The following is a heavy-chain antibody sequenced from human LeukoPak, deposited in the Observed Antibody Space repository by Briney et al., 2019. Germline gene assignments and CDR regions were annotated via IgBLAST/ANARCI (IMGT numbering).Heavy chain of an antibody. CDR2: IYSDGST. Sequence: PGGSLRLSRAASGFTVSSNYMSWVRQAPGKGLEWVSEIYSDGSTYYAASVKGRFSISRDNSKNTVYLQMNRLRAEDTAVYYCARDLREHGVFDIWGQGTMVTVSS. CDR1: GFTVSSNY. CDR3: ARDLREHGVFDI. J-gene: IGHJ3*02. D-gene: IGHD1-26*01. V-gene: IGHV3-53*01.